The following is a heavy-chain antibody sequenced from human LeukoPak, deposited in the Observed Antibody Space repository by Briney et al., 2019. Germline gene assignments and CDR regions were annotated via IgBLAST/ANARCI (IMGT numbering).Heavy chain of an antibody. D-gene: IGHD3-16*01. Sequence: GGSVKVSCKVSGYTLTELSMHWVRQAPGKGLEWMGGFDPEDGETIYAQKFQGRVTMTEDTSTDTAYMELSSLRSEDTAVYYCTRGGLRDFDYYGMDVWGQGTTVTVSS. CDR2: FDPEDGET. V-gene: IGHV1-24*01. CDR3: TRGGLRDFDYYGMDV. CDR1: GYTLTELS. J-gene: IGHJ6*02.